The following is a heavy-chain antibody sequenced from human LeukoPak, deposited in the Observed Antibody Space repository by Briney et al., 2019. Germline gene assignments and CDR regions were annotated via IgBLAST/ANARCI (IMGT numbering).Heavy chain of an antibody. J-gene: IGHJ4*02. CDR3: ARGNYDILSDYSLYSPRGGFDH. V-gene: IGHV4-39*02. Sequence: PSETLSLTCSVSGGSISSGSYYWGWIRQPPGKGLEWIGFIYYSGSTYYNPSLKSRVSISVDTSKQHFSLKLTSVTAADTAVYYCARGNYDILSDYSLYSPRGGFDHWGQGILVTVSS. D-gene: IGHD3-9*01. CDR2: IYYSGST. CDR1: GGSISSGSYY.